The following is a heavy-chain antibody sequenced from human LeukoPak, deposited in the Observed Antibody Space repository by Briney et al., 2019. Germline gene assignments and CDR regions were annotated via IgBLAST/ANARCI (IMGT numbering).Heavy chain of an antibody. CDR3: AGYRVTTNDYFDY. Sequence: GGSLRLSCAASGFTFSDYYMSWVRQAPGKGLEWISYISHSGNTIRYADSVKGRSTISRDNAKNSLYLQLNSLRDDDTAVYYCAGYRVTTNDYFDYWGQGTLVTVSS. J-gene: IGHJ4*02. D-gene: IGHD4-17*01. V-gene: IGHV3-11*01. CDR2: ISHSGNTI. CDR1: GFTFSDYY.